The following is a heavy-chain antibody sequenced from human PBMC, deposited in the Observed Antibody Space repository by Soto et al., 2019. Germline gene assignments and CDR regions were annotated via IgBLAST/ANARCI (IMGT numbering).Heavy chain of an antibody. CDR1: GGSVSSGSYH. Sequence: QVQLQESGPGLVKPSETLSLTCTVSGGSVSSGSYHWSWIRQPPGKGLEWIGYIFFTGSTNYNPYLKSRVTISVDTSKNQFSLKLRSVTAADTAVYYCARDGHGMDVWGQGTTVTVSS. CDR2: IFFTGST. V-gene: IGHV4-61*01. CDR3: ARDGHGMDV. J-gene: IGHJ6*02.